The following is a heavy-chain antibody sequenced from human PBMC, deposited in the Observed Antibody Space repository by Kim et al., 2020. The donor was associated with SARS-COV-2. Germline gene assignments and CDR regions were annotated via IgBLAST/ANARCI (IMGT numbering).Heavy chain of an antibody. CDR1: GGSVSSGSYF. CDR2: IYYSGNT. J-gene: IGHJ4*02. V-gene: IGHV4-61*01. CDR3: ARAPNDFWSGYPSYFDY. D-gene: IGHD3-3*01. Sequence: SETLSLTCPVSGGSVSSGSYFWSWIRQPPGKGLEWIGYIYYSGNTNYNPSLKSRVTMLVDTSKNQFSLKLRSVTAADTAVYYCARAPNDFWSGYPSYFDYWGQGTLVTVSS.